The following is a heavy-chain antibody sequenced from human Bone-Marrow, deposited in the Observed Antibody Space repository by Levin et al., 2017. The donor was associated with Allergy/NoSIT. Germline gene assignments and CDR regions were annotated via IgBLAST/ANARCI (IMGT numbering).Heavy chain of an antibody. CDR1: GFTFSTYA. Sequence: GESLKISCAASGFTFSTYAMSWFRQAPGKGLEWVSAISGSDSTTYYAASVKGRFTISRDISKNTLYLQMSSLRGDDTAIYYCAKGLSAATPHYYDVWGQGTMVTVSS. V-gene: IGHV3-23*01. CDR3: AKGLSAATPHYYDV. CDR2: ISGSDSTT. J-gene: IGHJ3*01. D-gene: IGHD3-10*01.